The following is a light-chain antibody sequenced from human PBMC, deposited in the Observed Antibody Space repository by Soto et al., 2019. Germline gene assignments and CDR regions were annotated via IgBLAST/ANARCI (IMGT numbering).Light chain of an antibody. Sequence: IQLTQSPSSLSASVGDRVTIPCRASQGISSYLAWYQQKPGKAPKLLIYAASTLQSGVPSRFSGSGSGTDFTLTISSLQPEDFATYYCQQLNSYPGITFGQGTRLEIK. CDR2: AAS. V-gene: IGKV1-9*01. CDR3: QQLNSYPGIT. J-gene: IGKJ5*01. CDR1: QGISSY.